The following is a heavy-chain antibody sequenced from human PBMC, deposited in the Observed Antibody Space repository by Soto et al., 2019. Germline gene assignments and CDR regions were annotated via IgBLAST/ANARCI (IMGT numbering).Heavy chain of an antibody. CDR3: AKDRISIAVAGPFSYGMDV. D-gene: IGHD6-19*01. Sequence: PGGSLRLSCAASGFTFSSYVMNWVRQAPGKGLEWVSTISGSGGSTYYADSVEGRFTFSRDNAKNSLYLQMNSLRAEDTALYYCAKDRISIAVAGPFSYGMDVWGQGTTVTVSS. CDR1: GFTFSSYV. CDR2: ISGSGGST. V-gene: IGHV3-23*01. J-gene: IGHJ6*02.